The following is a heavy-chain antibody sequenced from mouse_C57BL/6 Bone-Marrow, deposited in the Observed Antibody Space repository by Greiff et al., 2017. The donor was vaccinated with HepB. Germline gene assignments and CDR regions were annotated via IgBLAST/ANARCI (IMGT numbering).Heavy chain of an antibody. J-gene: IGHJ2*01. CDR3: APYSNNVRNYFDY. CDR2: ISYSGST. Sequence: EVQLQESGPGLANPSQTLSLTCSVTGYSITSDYWNWIRKFPGNKLEYMGYISYSGSTYYNPSLKNRISITRDTSTNQYYQQLNSVTTEDTATYYCAPYSNNVRNYFDYWGQGTTLTVSS. D-gene: IGHD2-5*01. CDR1: GYSITSDY. V-gene: IGHV3-8*01.